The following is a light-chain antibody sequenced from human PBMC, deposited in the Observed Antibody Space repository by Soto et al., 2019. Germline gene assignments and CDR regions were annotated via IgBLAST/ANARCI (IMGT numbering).Light chain of an antibody. Sequence: DVVMTQSTDSLAVSLGERATINCKSSQSVFSSSAKRDYLAWFQQKAGQAPKTLIYDTSTREPGVPGRFSGSGSGTEFTLTITNLQAEDVATYYCQQYLSAPLTFGQGTKVEIK. CDR2: DTS. J-gene: IGKJ2*01. V-gene: IGKV4-1*01. CDR1: QSVFSSSAKRDY. CDR3: QQYLSAPLT.